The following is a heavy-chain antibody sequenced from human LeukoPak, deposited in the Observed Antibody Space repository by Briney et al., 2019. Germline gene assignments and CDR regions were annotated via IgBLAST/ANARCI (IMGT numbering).Heavy chain of an antibody. J-gene: IGHJ1*01. D-gene: IGHD5-18*01. CDR3: ARGPSPTWIQLWPQH. V-gene: IGHV1-69*04. CDR1: GGTFSSYA. CDR2: IIPILGIA. Sequence: SVKVSCKASGGTFSSYAISWVRQAPGQGLEWMGRIIPILGIANYAQKFQSRVTITADKSTSTAYMELSSLRSEDTAVYYCARGPSPTWIQLWPQHWGQGTLVTVSS.